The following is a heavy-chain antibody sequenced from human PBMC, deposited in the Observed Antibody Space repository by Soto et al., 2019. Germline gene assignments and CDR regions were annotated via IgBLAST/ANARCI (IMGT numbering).Heavy chain of an antibody. Sequence: PGGSLRLSCAASGFTFTRYSMNWVRQAPGGGLEWVSSMSGSSSTTYYADSVRGRFTISRDRSKNTLYLQMSSLRAEDTALYYCAKNQERELPRVIDFWGQGTLVTVSS. D-gene: IGHD1-7*01. CDR2: MSGSSSTT. CDR3: AKNQERELPRVIDF. J-gene: IGHJ4*02. V-gene: IGHV3-23*01. CDR1: GFTFTRYS.